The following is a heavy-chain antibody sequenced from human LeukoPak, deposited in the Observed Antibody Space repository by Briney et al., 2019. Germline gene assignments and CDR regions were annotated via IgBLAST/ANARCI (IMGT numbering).Heavy chain of an antibody. Sequence: GESLKISCKGSGYSFTRYWIGWVRQMPGKGLEWMGIIYPDDSDSRYSPSFQGQVTISADKSISTAYLQWSSLKASDTAMYYCARWRYGSGLYYFDYWGQGTLVTVSS. CDR2: IYPDDSDS. CDR3: ARWRYGSGLYYFDY. CDR1: GYSFTRYW. V-gene: IGHV5-51*01. J-gene: IGHJ4*02. D-gene: IGHD3-10*01.